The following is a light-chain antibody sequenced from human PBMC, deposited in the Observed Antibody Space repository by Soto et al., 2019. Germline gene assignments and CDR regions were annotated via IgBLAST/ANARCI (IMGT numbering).Light chain of an antibody. Sequence: EIVMTQSPATLSVSPGEGVTLSCRASQSVSSSLAWYQQKPGQSPRLLIYGASTRATGIPARFSGSGSGTEFTLTISSLQSEDFAIYYCQHYANWPRTFGLGTKVDI. CDR3: QHYANWPRT. CDR1: QSVSSS. V-gene: IGKV3-15*01. J-gene: IGKJ1*01. CDR2: GAS.